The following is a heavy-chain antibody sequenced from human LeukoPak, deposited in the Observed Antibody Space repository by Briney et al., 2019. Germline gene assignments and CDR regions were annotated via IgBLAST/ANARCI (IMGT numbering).Heavy chain of an antibody. V-gene: IGHV3-7*01. D-gene: IGHD3-3*01. J-gene: IGHJ4*02. CDR3: ANGDYDFWSGYRGGLVY. CDR1: GFTFSNSW. CDR2: IKTDGSEK. Sequence: GGSLRLSCEASGFTFSNSWMTWVRQTPGKGLEWVANIKTDGSEKYYVDSVKGRFTISRGDSKNTLYLQMNSLRAEDTAVYYCANGDYDFWSGYRGGLVYWGQGTLVTVSS.